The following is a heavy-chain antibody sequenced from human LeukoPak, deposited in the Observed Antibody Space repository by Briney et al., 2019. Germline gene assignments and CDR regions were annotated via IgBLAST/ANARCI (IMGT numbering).Heavy chain of an antibody. Sequence: GGSLRLSCAASGFTFSSYAMSWVRQAPGKGLEWVSAISGSGGSTYYADSVKGRFTISRDNSKNTLYLQMNSLRAEDTAVYYCAKDRDIVVVPAAIGYFDYWGQGTLVTVSS. CDR2: ISGSGGST. CDR1: GFTFSSYA. D-gene: IGHD2-2*01. J-gene: IGHJ4*02. CDR3: AKDRDIVVVPAAIGYFDY. V-gene: IGHV3-23*01.